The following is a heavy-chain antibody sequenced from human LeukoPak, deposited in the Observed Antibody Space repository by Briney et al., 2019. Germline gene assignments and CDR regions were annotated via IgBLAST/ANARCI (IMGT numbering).Heavy chain of an antibody. CDR3: ARHDSWAGWFDP. D-gene: IGHD3-22*01. V-gene: IGHV3-53*01. Sequence: GGSLRLSCAASGFTVSDNYMSWVRQAPGRGLEWVSVIYSGGTIYSADSVKGRFTISRDNSKNTLYLQMNSLRAEDTAVYYCARHDSWAGWFDPWGQGTLVTVSS. CDR1: GFTVSDNY. J-gene: IGHJ5*02. CDR2: IYSGGTI.